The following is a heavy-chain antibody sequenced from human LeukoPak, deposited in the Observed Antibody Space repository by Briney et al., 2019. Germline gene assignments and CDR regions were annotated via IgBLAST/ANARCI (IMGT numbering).Heavy chain of an antibody. CDR1: GYTFTNYG. CDR3: ARGKRQQLADYYFDY. CDR2: MNSNSGNT. J-gene: IGHJ4*02. D-gene: IGHD6-13*01. Sequence: ASVKVSCKASGYTFTNYGISWVRQAPGQGLEWMGWMNSNSGNTGYAQKFQGRVTITRNTSISTAYMELSSLRSEDTAVYYCARGKRQQLADYYFDYWGQGTLVTVSS. V-gene: IGHV1-8*03.